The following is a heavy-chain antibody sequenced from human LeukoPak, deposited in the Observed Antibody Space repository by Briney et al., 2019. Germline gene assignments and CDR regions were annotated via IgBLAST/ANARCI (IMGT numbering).Heavy chain of an antibody. J-gene: IGHJ4*02. CDR3: AKSHYYDSSGYFDY. D-gene: IGHD3-22*01. Sequence: GGSLRLSCAASGFTFDDYAMHWVRQAPGKGLEWVSGISWNSGSIGYADSVKGRFAISRDNAKNSLYLQMNSLRAEDTALYYCAKSHYYDSSGYFDYWGQGTLVTVSS. CDR2: ISWNSGSI. V-gene: IGHV3-9*01. CDR1: GFTFDDYA.